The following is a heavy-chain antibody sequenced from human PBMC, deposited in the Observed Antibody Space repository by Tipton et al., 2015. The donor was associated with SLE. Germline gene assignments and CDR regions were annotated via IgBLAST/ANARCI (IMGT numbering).Heavy chain of an antibody. Sequence: TLSLTCTVSGGSISSYYWSWIRQPPGKGLEWIGYIYYSGSTNYNPSLKSRVTISVDTSKNQFSLKLTSVTAADTVVYYCARDGYSYPFDYWGQGTLVTVSS. CDR2: IYYSGST. CDR3: ARDGYSYPFDY. V-gene: IGHV4-59*01. J-gene: IGHJ4*02. CDR1: GGSISSYY. D-gene: IGHD5-18*01.